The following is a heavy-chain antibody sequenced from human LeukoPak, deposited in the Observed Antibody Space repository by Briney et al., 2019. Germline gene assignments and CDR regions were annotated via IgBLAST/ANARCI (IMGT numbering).Heavy chain of an antibody. V-gene: IGHV3-30-3*01. CDR2: ISYDGSNK. D-gene: IGHD2-15*01. J-gene: IGHJ4*02. CDR3: ARGLDCSGGSCYADFRY. CDR1: GFTFSSYA. Sequence: GRSLRLSCAASGFTFSSYAMHWVRQAPGKGLEWVAVISYDGSNKYYADSVKGRFTISRDNSKNTLYLQMNSLRAEDTAVYYCARGLDCSGGSCYADFRYWGQGTLVTVSS.